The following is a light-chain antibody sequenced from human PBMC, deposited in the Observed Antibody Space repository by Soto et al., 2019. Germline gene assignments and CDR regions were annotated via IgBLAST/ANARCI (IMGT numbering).Light chain of an antibody. Sequence: QSALTQPASVSGSPGQSITISCSGTRSDIGSYNYVAWYQQFPGKTPKILIYGVSNRPSGVSSRFSGSKSGNTASLTISGLQAEAEADYYCISYTGSSTSYVFGIGTKLTVL. V-gene: IGLV2-14*01. CDR2: GVS. CDR1: RSDIGSYNY. J-gene: IGLJ1*01. CDR3: ISYTGSSTSYV.